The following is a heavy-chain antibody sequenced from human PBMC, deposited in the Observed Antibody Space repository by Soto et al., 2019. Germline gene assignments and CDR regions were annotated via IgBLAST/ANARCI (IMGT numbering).Heavy chain of an antibody. V-gene: IGHV3-23*01. J-gene: IGHJ1*01. Sequence: GGSLRLSCAASGFTFSSYAMSWVRQAPGKGLEWVSAISGSGGSTYYADSVKGRFTISRDNSKNTLYLQMNSLRAEDTAVYYCAKDTSPGRVGFRIQSEYFQHWGQGTLVTVSS. D-gene: IGHD1-26*01. CDR3: AKDTSPGRVGFRIQSEYFQH. CDR1: GFTFSSYA. CDR2: ISGSGGST.